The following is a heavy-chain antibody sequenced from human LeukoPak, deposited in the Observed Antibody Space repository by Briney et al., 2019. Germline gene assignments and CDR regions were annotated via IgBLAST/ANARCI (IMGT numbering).Heavy chain of an antibody. CDR2: VYYSGTT. V-gene: IGHV4-31*03. D-gene: IGHD4-23*01. CDR1: GGSVSSGVYY. CDR3: ATYGGNYYFDY. Sequence: PSQTLSLTCTVSGGSVSSGVYYWSWIRQHPGQGLEWIGYVYYSGTTYYNPSLKSRVTISLDTSKNQLSLKLSSVTAADTAVYYCATYGGNYYFDYWGQGTLVTVSS. J-gene: IGHJ4*02.